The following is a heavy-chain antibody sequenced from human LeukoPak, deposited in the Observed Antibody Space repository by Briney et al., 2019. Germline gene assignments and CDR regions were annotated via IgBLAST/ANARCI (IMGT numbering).Heavy chain of an antibody. D-gene: IGHD5-12*01. Sequence: GGSLRLSCAASGFTFSSYAMRWVRQAPGEGLECVSGINDDGDNTYYADSVKGRFTISRDNSKNTLYLQMNSLRDEDTAVYYCARFGYSGWNLEYWGQGTLVTVSS. CDR2: INDDGDNT. CDR1: GFTFSSYA. V-gene: IGHV3-23*01. CDR3: ARFGYSGWNLEY. J-gene: IGHJ4*02.